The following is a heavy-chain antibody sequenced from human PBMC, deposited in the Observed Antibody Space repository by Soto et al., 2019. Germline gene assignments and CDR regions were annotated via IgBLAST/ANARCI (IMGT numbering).Heavy chain of an antibody. Sequence: QPGGSLRLSCAASGFTFNTYAMGWVRQAPGRGLEWVSAISASGTNMNYADSVKGRFIVSRDNSRNTVYLQMSSLRADDTAVYYCAKFGVIATYDAFDIWGQGTMVTVSS. CDR3: AKFGVIATYDAFDI. V-gene: IGHV3-23*01. J-gene: IGHJ3*02. D-gene: IGHD3-3*01. CDR2: ISASGTNM. CDR1: GFTFNTYA.